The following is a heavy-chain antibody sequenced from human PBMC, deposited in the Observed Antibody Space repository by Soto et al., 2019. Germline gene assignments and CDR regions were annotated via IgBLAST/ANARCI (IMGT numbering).Heavy chain of an antibody. Sequence: GASVKVSCKASGSGFINSGIQWVRQAHGQRLEWIGWIVVASGQTKYAQNFRGRVAITRDTSTATAYIELTGLTSEDTAVYFCSADRPYIGVGLWVWGQGTTVTVSS. V-gene: IGHV1-58*02. CDR2: IVVASGQT. CDR3: SADRPYIGVGLWV. CDR1: GSGFINSG. J-gene: IGHJ6*02. D-gene: IGHD2-21*01.